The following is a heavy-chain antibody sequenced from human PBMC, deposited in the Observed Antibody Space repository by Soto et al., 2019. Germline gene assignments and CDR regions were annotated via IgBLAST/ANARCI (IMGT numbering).Heavy chain of an antibody. D-gene: IGHD6-13*01. J-gene: IGHJ5*02. CDR2: VNHSVMS. CDR1: GGSFSGYD. V-gene: IGHV4-34*01. CDR3: ARLGSSRYGVAWFDP. Sequence: SATLSLTCAVCGGSFSGYDWSWLRQPPGKGLEWIGEVNHSVMSNYNASLKCRVTISLDTPKNQFPPKLSSVTAADTAFFYWARLGSSRYGVAWFDPWGQGTQVPV.